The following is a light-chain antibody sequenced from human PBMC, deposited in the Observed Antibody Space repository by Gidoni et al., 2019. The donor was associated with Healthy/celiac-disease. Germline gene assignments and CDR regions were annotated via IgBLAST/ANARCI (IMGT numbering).Light chain of an antibody. J-gene: IGKJ1*01. CDR3: QQYNNWWT. Sequence: EIVMTQSPATMSVSPGERATLSCRASQSFSSNLAWYQQKPGQAPRLLIYGESTRATGIPARFSGSGSGTEFTLTISSLQSEDFAVYYCQQYNNWWTFGQGTKVEIK. V-gene: IGKV3-15*01. CDR2: GES. CDR1: QSFSSN.